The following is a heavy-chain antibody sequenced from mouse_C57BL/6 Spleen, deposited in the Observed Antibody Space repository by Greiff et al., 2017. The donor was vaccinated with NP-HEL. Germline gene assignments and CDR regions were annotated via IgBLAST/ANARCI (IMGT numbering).Heavy chain of an antibody. V-gene: IGHV1-81*01. Sequence: VQLQQSGAELARPGASVKLSCKASGYTFTSYGISWVKQRPGQGLEWIGEIHPRSGNTYYNEKFKGKATLTADKSSSTAYMELRSLTSEDSAVCFGARGNYSNYVWFAYWGQGTLVTVSA. D-gene: IGHD2-5*01. CDR2: IHPRSGNT. J-gene: IGHJ3*01. CDR1: GYTFTSYG. CDR3: ARGNYSNYVWFAY.